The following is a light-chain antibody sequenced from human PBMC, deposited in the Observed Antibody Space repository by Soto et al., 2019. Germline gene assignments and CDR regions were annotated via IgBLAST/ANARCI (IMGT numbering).Light chain of an antibody. CDR3: HLYGGSPPVT. V-gene: IGKV3-20*01. J-gene: IGKJ4*02. CDR2: GTS. Sequence: VVLTQSPDTLSVSAGARLTLSRRASHDIDSSNLSWYQQRPGQAPRLLIHGTSNRAAGVPERFSGSGYRTDFTLTISSLETEDFAVYYCHLYGGSPPVTFGGGTKVEIK. CDR1: HDIDSSN.